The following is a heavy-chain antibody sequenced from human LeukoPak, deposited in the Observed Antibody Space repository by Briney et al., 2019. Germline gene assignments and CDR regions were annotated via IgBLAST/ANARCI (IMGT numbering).Heavy chain of an antibody. V-gene: IGHV4-39*01. Sequence: SETLSLTCTVSGGSISSSSHYWGWIRQPPGKGLEWIGSIYYSGSTYYNPSLKSRVTISVDTSKNQFSLKMSSVTAADTAVYYCARPIAYCGGDCYFYWGQGTLVTVSS. J-gene: IGHJ4*02. D-gene: IGHD2-21*02. CDR2: IYYSGST. CDR3: ARPIAYCGGDCYFY. CDR1: GGSISSSSHY.